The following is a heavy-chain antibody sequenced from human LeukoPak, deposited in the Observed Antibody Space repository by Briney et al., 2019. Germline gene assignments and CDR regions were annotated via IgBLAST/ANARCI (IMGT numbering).Heavy chain of an antibody. CDR3: AHTRYIYTARDWFDP. J-gene: IGHJ5*02. Sequence: SGPTLVKPTQTLTLTCTFSGFSLSTSGVGVGWIRQPPGKALEWLALIYWDDDKRYSPSLKSRLTITKDTSKNQVVLTMTNMYPVDTATYYCAHTRYIYTARDWFDPWVQGTLVTVSS. CDR2: IYWDDDK. D-gene: IGHD5-18*01. V-gene: IGHV2-5*02. CDR1: GFSLSTSGVG.